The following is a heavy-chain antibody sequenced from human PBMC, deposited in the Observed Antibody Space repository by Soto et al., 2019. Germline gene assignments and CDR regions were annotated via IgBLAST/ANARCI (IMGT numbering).Heavy chain of an antibody. CDR2: ISGSGNTI. CDR1: GFTLRDYY. CDR3: ARGRYALDY. D-gene: IGHD3-16*01. J-gene: IGHJ4*02. Sequence: QVQLVEAGGGLGKPGGSLRLSCAASGFTLRDYYMSWIRQAPGKGLEWVSHISGSGNTIDYADSVKGRFTISRDNAKNSLYRQMNSLRDADAAVFYFARGRYALDYWGQGTRVTVSS. V-gene: IGHV3-11*01.